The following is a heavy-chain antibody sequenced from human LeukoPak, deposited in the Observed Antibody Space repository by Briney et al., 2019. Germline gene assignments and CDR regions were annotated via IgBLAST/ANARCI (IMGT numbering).Heavy chain of an antibody. CDR1: GFTFSSYA. D-gene: IGHD3-10*01. J-gene: IGHJ4*02. CDR2: MSHDGSNK. V-gene: IGHV3-30-3*01. CDR3: ARGMVRGGDSPDY. Sequence: PGGSLRLSCAASGFTFSSYAMHWVRQAPGKGLEWVAVMSHDGSNKYYADSVKGRFTISRDNSKNTLYLQMNSLRAEDTAVYYCARGMVRGGDSPDYWGQGTLVTVSS.